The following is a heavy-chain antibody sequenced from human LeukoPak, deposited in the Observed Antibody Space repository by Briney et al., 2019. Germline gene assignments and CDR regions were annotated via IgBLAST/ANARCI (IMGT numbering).Heavy chain of an antibody. CDR1: GGSVSSGSYY. Sequence: SETLSLTCTVSGGSVSSGSYYWSWIRQPPGKGLEWIGYIYYTGNTHYSPSLKSRVTMSVDTSKNQFSLKLRSVTDADTAVYYCARETSDTAMASYYFDQWGQGTLVTVSS. J-gene: IGHJ4*02. CDR2: IYYTGNT. V-gene: IGHV4-61*01. CDR3: ARETSDTAMASYYFDQ. D-gene: IGHD5-18*01.